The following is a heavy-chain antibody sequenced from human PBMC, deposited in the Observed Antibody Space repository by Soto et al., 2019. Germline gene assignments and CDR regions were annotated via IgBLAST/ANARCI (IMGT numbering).Heavy chain of an antibody. CDR3: ARGYIAAAGTEFDP. V-gene: IGHV1-69*13. CDR1: GGTFSSYA. D-gene: IGHD6-13*01. J-gene: IGHJ5*02. Sequence: SVKVSCKASGGTFSSYASSWVRQAPGQGLEWMGGIIPIFGTANYAQKFQGRVTITADESTSTAYMELSSLRSEDTAVYYCARGYIAAAGTEFDPWGQGTLVTVSS. CDR2: IIPIFGTA.